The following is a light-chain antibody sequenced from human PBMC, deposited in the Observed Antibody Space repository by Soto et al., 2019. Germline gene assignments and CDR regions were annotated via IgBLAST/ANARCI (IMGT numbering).Light chain of an antibody. CDR2: GAS. Sequence: EIVLTQSPGTLSLSPGERATLSCRASQSVSSSYLAWYQQKPGQAPRLLIHGASSRATGIPDRFSGSGSGTDFTLTLSRLEPEDFAVYYCQQYGSSRGFTFGPGTKVDIK. J-gene: IGKJ3*01. CDR1: QSVSSSY. CDR3: QQYGSSRGFT. V-gene: IGKV3-20*01.